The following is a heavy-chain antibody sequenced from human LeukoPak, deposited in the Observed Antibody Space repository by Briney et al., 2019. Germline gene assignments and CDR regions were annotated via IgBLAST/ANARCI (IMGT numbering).Heavy chain of an antibody. D-gene: IGHD3-10*01. CDR2: ISYDGSNK. J-gene: IGHJ6*02. CDR1: GFTFSSYG. V-gene: IGHV3-30*18. Sequence: GGSLRLSCAASGFTFSSYGMHWVRPAPGKGLEWVAVISYDGSNKYYADSVKGRFTISRDNPKNTLYLQMNSLRAEDTAVYYCAKDLINWAPFTEGKYYYGSGSHYYGMDVWGQGTTVTVSS. CDR3: AKDLINWAPFTEGKYYYGSGSHYYGMDV.